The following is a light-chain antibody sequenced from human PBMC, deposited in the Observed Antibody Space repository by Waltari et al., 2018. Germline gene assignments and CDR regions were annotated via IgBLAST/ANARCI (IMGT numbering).Light chain of an antibody. J-gene: IGLJ2*01. CDR1: SSNIGSNT. V-gene: IGLV1-44*01. CDR3: AAWDDSLNGVV. Sequence: QSVLTQPPSTSWTPGQRVTISCSGSSSNIGSNTVNWYQQLPGTAPKLLIYTNNQRPSGVPDRFSGSRSGTSASLAISGLQSEDEAGYHCAAWDDSLNGVVFGGGTKVTVL. CDR2: TNN.